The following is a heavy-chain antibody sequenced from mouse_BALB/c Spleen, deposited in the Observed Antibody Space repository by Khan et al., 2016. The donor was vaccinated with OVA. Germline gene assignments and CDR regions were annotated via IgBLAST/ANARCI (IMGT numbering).Heavy chain of an antibody. V-gene: IGHV5-6*01. D-gene: IGHD4-1*01. J-gene: IGHJ3*01. CDR2: ISSGGDYT. Sequence: EVELVESGGDLVKPGGSLKLSCAASGFTFSSYSMSWVRQTPDKRLEWVASISSGGDYTYYPDSVKGRFTISRDNAKNTLYLHMSELKSEDTAMYYCADHLTGSFAYGGQGTLVTVSA. CDR1: GFTFSSYS. CDR3: ADHLTGSFAY.